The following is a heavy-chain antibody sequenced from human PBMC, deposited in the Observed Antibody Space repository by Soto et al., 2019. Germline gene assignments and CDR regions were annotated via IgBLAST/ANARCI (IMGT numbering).Heavy chain of an antibody. CDR1: GDSIRGSNYY. J-gene: IGHJ6*02. V-gene: IGHV4-39*01. Sequence: TSETLSLTCTVSGDSIRGSNYYWGWIRQPPGKGLEWIGTIYYSGNTYSNPSLKSRVTISVDTSKNQFSLKLTSVTAADTAVYYCARLYGTAAAPRGYYYYYGMDVWGQGTTVTVSS. CDR2: IYYSGNT. D-gene: IGHD6-13*01. CDR3: ARLYGTAAAPRGYYYYYGMDV.